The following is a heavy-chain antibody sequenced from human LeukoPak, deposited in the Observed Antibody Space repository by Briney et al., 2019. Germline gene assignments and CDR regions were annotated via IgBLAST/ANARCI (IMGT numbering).Heavy chain of an antibody. CDR1: GGSISSSSYY. D-gene: IGHD2-2*01. J-gene: IGHJ3*01. Sequence: SETLSLTCTVSGGSISSSSYYWGWIRQPPGKGLEWIGSIYYSGSTYYNPSLKSRVTISVDTSKNQFSLKLSSVTAADTAVYYCASSPEGGYCSSTSCYGAFDVWGQGTMVTVSS. CDR3: ASSPEGGYCSSTSCYGAFDV. V-gene: IGHV4-39*01. CDR2: IYYSGST.